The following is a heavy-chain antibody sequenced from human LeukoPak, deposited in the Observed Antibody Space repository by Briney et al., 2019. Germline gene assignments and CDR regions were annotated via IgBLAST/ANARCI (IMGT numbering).Heavy chain of an antibody. D-gene: IGHD3-10*01. CDR1: GYSFTSYW. J-gene: IGHJ4*02. V-gene: IGHV5-10-1*01. CDR3: ARGESLPDY. CDR2: IDPSDSYT. Sequence: GESLKISCKGSGYSFTSYWISWVRQMPGKGLEWMGRIDPSDSYTKYSPSFQGHVTISGDESISTAYLQWSSLKASDTAMYYCARGESLPDYWGQGTLVTVSS.